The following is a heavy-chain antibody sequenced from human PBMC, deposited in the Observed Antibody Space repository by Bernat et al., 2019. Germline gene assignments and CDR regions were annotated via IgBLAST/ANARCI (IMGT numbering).Heavy chain of an antibody. J-gene: IGHJ4*02. CDR3: ARAQYYDFWSGYFYGYYFDY. V-gene: IGHV4-30-4*01. CDR2: IYYSGST. Sequence: QVQLQESGPGLVKPSQTLSLTCTVSGGSISSGDYYWSWIRQPPGKGLEWIGYIYYSGSTSYNPSLKSRVTISVDTSKNQFSLKLSSVTAADTAVYYCARAQYYDFWSGYFYGYYFDYWGQGTLVTVSS. CDR1: GGSISSGDYY. D-gene: IGHD3-3*01.